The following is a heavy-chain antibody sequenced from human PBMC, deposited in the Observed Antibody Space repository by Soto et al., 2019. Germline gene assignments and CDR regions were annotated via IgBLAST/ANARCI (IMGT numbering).Heavy chain of an antibody. CDR1: HGSVSSEPFY. D-gene: IGHD6-13*01. CDR3: ARSGYGSRDFDN. J-gene: IGHJ4*01. CDR2: IYYRGNT. Sequence: PXETLSLPFTVSHGSVSSEPFYWTWIRQHPGKGLEWIVYIYYRGNTYYRPSLKSRVSISIDTSQNQFSLRLNSVTAADTAVYYCARSGYGSRDFDNWGQGTLVTVSS. V-gene: IGHV4-31*03.